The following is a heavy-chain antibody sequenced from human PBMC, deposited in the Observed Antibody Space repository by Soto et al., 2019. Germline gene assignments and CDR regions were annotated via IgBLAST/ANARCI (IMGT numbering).Heavy chain of an antibody. Sequence: EVQLVESGGGLVQPGRSLRLSCAASGFTFDDYAMHWVRQAPGKGLEWVSGISWNSDNIGYADSVKGRFTISRDHAKNSLYLQMNSLTTEDTALYYCATAAAYSSSTSDYDYYYMDVWGKGTTVIVSS. CDR1: GFTFDDYA. CDR3: ATAAAYSSSTSDYDYYYMDV. D-gene: IGHD6-6*01. CDR2: ISWNSDNI. V-gene: IGHV3-9*01. J-gene: IGHJ6*03.